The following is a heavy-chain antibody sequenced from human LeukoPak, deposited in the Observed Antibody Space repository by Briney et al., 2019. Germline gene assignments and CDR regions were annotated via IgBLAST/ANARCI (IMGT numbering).Heavy chain of an antibody. CDR1: GFTYSSYA. Sequence: PGGSLRLSCAASGFTYSSYAMSWVRQAPGKGLEWVSATSGSGGSTYYADSVKGRFTISRDNSKNTLYLQMNSLRAEDTAVYYCAVDSGSYREDAFDIWGQGTMVTVSS. D-gene: IGHD1-26*01. J-gene: IGHJ3*02. CDR3: AVDSGSYREDAFDI. V-gene: IGHV3-23*01. CDR2: TSGSGGST.